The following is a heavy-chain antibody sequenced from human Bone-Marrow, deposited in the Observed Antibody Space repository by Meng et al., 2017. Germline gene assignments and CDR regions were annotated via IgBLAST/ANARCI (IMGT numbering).Heavy chain of an antibody. D-gene: IGHD6-19*01. CDR2: IYSGGST. V-gene: IGHV3-53*04. CDR3: ARALRYSSGWPYYIDY. Sequence: SLNSSCASSGFNVSSNYMSWVRQALGKGLEWVSVIYSGGSTYYAESVKCRFTISRHNSKNTLYLQMNSLRAEDTAVYYCARALRYSSGWPYYIDYWGQGTLVTVSS. J-gene: IGHJ4*02. CDR1: GFNVSSNY.